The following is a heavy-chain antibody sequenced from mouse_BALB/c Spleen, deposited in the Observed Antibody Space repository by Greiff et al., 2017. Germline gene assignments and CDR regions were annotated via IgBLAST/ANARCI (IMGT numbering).Heavy chain of an antibody. V-gene: IGHV1S26*01. CDR2: INPSTGYT. J-gene: IGHJ2*01. CDR1: GYTFTSYW. Sequence: QVQLKESGPELVKPGASVKMSCKASGYTFTSYWMHWVKQRPGQGLEWIGYINPSTGYTEYNQKFKDKATLTADKSSSTAYMQLSSLTSEDSAVYNCARPYGYDEGYSIDYWGQGTTLTVSS. D-gene: IGHD2-2*01. CDR3: ARPYGYDEGYSIDY.